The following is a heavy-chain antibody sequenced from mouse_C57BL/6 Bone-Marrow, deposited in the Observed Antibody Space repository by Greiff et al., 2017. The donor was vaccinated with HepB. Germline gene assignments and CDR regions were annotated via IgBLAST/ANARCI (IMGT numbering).Heavy chain of an antibody. CDR2: ISYDGSN. D-gene: IGHD1-1*02. CDR3: ASVRGSACWFAY. CDR1: GYSITSGYY. J-gene: IGHJ3*01. V-gene: IGHV3-6*01. Sequence: EVHLVESGPGLVKPSQSLSLTCSVPGYSITSGYYWHWIRQFPGNTLEWMGYISYDGSNNYNPSLKNRISITRDTSKNQFFLKLNSVTTEDTATYYCASVRGSACWFAYWGQGTLVTVSA.